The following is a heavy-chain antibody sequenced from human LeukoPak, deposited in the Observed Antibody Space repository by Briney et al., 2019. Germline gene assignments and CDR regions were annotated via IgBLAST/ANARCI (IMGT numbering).Heavy chain of an antibody. D-gene: IGHD3-10*01. Sequence: GGSLRLSCAASGFTFSSYGMHWVRQAPGKGLEWVAVISYDGSNKYYADSVKGRFTISRDNSKNTLYLQMNSLRAEDTAVYYCANLWFGELFDYWGQGTLVTVSS. J-gene: IGHJ4*02. V-gene: IGHV3-30*18. CDR2: ISYDGSNK. CDR3: ANLWFGELFDY. CDR1: GFTFSSYG.